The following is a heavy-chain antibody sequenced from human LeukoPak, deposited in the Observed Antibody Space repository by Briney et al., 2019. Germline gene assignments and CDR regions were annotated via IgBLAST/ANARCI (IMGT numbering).Heavy chain of an antibody. CDR1: GFTFSSYS. V-gene: IGHV3-9*01. J-gene: IGHJ6*02. CDR3: AKDITSSPCFYGMVV. D-gene: IGHD2-15*01. Sequence: GGSLRPSCAASGFTFSSYSMNWVRQAPGKGLEWVSGISWISGSIGYADSVKGRFTISRDNAKNSPYLQMNSLIAEDTALFYCAKDITSSPCFYGMVVWGQGTTVIVSS. CDR2: ISWISGSI.